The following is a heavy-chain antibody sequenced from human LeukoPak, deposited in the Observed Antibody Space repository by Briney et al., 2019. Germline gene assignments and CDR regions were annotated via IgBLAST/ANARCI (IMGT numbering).Heavy chain of an antibody. D-gene: IGHD3-22*01. J-gene: IGHJ4*02. CDR1: GVSISSYY. CDR2: IYYSGST. V-gene: IGHV4-59*08. CDR3: ARSSYYYDSSGYRRWYFDY. Sequence: SETLSLTCTVSGVSISSYYWSWIRQPPGKGLEWIGYIYYSGSTNYNPSLKSRVTISVDTSKNQFSLKLSSVTAADTAVYYCARSSYYYDSSGYRRWYFDYWGQGTLVTVSS.